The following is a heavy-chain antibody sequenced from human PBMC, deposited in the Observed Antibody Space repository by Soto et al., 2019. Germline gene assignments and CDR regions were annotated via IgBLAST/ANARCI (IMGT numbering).Heavy chain of an antibody. V-gene: IGHV3-13*01. CDR1: GFTFSTYD. Sequence: GGSLRLSCAASGFTFSTYDMHWVRQATGKGLEWVSAIGTSGDTYYLDSVKGRFTISRENAKNSVYRQMNSLRAGDTAVYYCARGRSNQYESSPPPKFDPSGRGTLVTV. CDR3: ARGRSNQYESSPPPKFDP. D-gene: IGHD2-8*01. CDR2: IGTSGDT. J-gene: IGHJ5*02.